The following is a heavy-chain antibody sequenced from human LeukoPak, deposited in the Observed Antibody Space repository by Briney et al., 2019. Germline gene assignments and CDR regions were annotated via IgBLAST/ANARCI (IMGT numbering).Heavy chain of an antibody. CDR3: ARETPGYYSFDY. J-gene: IGHJ4*02. D-gene: IGHD3-9*01. V-gene: IGHV3-33*01. Sequence: AGSLTLSCAASGFSFNSYGMHWVRQAPGKGLEWEAVVWNGGSNKYYVDSGKDRFTVSRDNSKSTLYLQMNSLRADDTAVYYCARETPGYYSFDYWGQGTLVTVSS. CDR1: GFSFNSYG. CDR2: VWNGGSNK.